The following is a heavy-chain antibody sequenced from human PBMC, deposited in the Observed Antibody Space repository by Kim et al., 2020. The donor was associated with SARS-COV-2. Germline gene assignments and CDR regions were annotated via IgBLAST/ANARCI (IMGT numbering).Heavy chain of an antibody. V-gene: IGHV3-33*01. J-gene: IGHJ4*02. CDR3: ARDFRRPHFAH. CDR2: IWNDGRNE. CDR1: GFTFRNHG. Sequence: GGSLRLSCVASGFTFRNHGMHWVRQAPGKGLEWVAVIWNDGRNENYADSVKGRLTTSRANSKNTVYLQMNSLWAKDTAVYFGARDFRRPHFAHWGQGTPV.